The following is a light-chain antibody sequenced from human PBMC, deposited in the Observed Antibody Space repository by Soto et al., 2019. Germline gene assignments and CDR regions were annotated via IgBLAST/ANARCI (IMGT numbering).Light chain of an antibody. CDR3: SSYAGSNNVV. CDR1: SSDVCGYNY. V-gene: IGLV2-8*01. CDR2: EVS. J-gene: IGLJ2*01. Sequence: QSVLTQPPSASGSPGQSVTISCTGTSSDVCGYNYVSWYQQHPGKAPKLMIYEVSQRPSGVPDRFSGSKSGNTASLTVSGLQAEDEADYYCSSYAGSNNVVFGVGPKLTVI.